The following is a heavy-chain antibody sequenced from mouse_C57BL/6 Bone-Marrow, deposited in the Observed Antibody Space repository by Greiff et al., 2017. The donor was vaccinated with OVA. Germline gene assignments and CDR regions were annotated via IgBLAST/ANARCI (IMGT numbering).Heavy chain of an antibody. CDR1: GYAFTNYL. CDR3: ARSPYYYGSSYEDY. J-gene: IGHJ2*01. Sequence: QVQLQQSGAELVRPGTSVKVSCKASGYAFTNYLIEWVKQRPGQGLEWIGVINPGSGGTNYNEKFKGKATLTADKSSSTAYMQLSSLTSEDSAVYFCARSPYYYGSSYEDYWGQGTTLTVSS. V-gene: IGHV1-54*01. D-gene: IGHD1-1*01. CDR2: INPGSGGT.